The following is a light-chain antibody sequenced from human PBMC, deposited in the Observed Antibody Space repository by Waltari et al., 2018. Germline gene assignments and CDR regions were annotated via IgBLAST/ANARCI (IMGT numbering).Light chain of an antibody. Sequence: QSALTQPPSASGSPGQSVTISCPGAFNDIGTYKYVSWNPQHPGKAPKLMIDEVSERPPGVPVSSSGSKSGNTASLTVSGLQAEDEGEYSCGTWDSTPNAVFGGGTKLTVL. CDR2: EVS. J-gene: IGLJ2*01. CDR3: GTWDSTPNAV. V-gene: IGLV2-8*01. CDR1: FNDIGTYKY.